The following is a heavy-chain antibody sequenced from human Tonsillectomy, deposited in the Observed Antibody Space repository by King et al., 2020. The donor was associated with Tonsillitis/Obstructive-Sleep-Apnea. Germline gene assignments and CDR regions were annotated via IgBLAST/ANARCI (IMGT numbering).Heavy chain of an antibody. J-gene: IGHJ6*03. CDR1: GFTFDDYG. CDR3: ARGMGVTTWGYYYYYYMDV. V-gene: IGHV3-20*04. CDR2: INWNGGST. D-gene: IGHD4-11*01. Sequence: VQLVESGGGVVRPGGSLRLSCAASGFTFDDYGMSWVRQAPGKGLEGVSSINWNGGSTGYADSVKGRVTISRDNAKNSLYLQMNSLRAEDTALYYCARGMGVTTWGYYYYYYMDVGRKGTRDTV.